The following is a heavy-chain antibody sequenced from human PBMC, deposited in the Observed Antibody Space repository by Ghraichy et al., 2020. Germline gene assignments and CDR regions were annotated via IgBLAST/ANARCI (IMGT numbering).Heavy chain of an antibody. V-gene: IGHV4-4*07. CDR2: IYSSGNT. J-gene: IGHJ6*02. D-gene: IGHD3-3*01. CDR3: ARDEYYDFWSGPKKNYYYYGMDV. CDR1: GASISSYY. Sequence: PETLSLTCIVSGASISSYYWSWIRQPAGKGLEWIGRIYSSGNTNYNPSLKSRVTMSVDTSKNQFSLKLSSVTAADTAVYYCARDEYYDFWSGPKKNYYYYGMDVWGQGTTVTVSS.